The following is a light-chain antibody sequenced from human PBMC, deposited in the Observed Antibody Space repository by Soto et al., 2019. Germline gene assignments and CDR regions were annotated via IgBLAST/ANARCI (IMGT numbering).Light chain of an antibody. J-gene: IGLJ7*01. CDR1: SSNIGGNY. V-gene: IGLV1-47*01. CDR3: ATWDVTQSGHIV. Sequence: QSVLTQPPSASGTPGQTVTIPCSGSSSNIGGNYVFWYQHLPGTAPKLLIYRNNLRPSGVPDRFSGSKSGTSASLAISGLRSEDEADYYCATWDVTQSGHIVFGGGTQLTVL. CDR2: RNN.